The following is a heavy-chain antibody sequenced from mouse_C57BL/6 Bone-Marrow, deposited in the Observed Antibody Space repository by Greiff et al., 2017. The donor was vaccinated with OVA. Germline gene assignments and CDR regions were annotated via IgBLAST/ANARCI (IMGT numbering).Heavy chain of an antibody. CDR1: GYTFTDYE. CDR3: TRRGTTVPYSMDY. V-gene: IGHV1-15*01. J-gene: IGHJ4*01. CDR2: IDPETGGT. Sequence: VQLVESGAELVRPGASVTLSCKASGYTFTDYEMHWVKQTPVHGLEWIGAIDPETGGTAYNQKFKGKAILTADTSSSTAYMELRSLTAEDSAVYYCTRRGTTVPYSMDYWGQGTSVTVSS. D-gene: IGHD1-1*01.